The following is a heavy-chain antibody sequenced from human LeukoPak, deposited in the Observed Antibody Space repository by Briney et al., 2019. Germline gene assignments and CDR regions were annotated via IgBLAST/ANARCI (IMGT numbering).Heavy chain of an antibody. CDR2: ISSSSSYI. Sequence: GGSLRLSCAASGFTFSSYSMNWVRQAPGKGLEWVSSISSSSSYIYYADSAKGRFTISRDNAKNSLYLQMNSLRAEDTAVYYCARAGYYDSSGYFYYWGQGTLVTVSS. CDR3: ARAGYYDSSGYFYY. D-gene: IGHD3-22*01. V-gene: IGHV3-21*01. CDR1: GFTFSSYS. J-gene: IGHJ4*02.